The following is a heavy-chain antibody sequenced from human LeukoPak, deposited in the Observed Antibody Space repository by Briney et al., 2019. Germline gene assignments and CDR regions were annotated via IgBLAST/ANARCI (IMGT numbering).Heavy chain of an antibody. CDR1: GHPFYKYG. CDR2: VSVYNGNT. J-gene: IGHJ4*02. CDR3: AGNYEGQGVVAAH. D-gene: IGHD3-16*01. Sequence: AASVKVSCKVSGHPFYKYGINWVRQAPGQGLEWLGWVSVYNGNTNNVQTLQGRLTMTTDVSTSTAYMELRSLRSDDTAVYYCAGNYEGQGVVAAHWGQGTLVTVSS. V-gene: IGHV1-18*01.